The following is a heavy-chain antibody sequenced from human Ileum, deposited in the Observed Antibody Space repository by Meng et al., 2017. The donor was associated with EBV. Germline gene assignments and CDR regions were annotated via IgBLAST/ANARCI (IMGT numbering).Heavy chain of an antibody. CDR3: ARGRGYGDYGSLY. CDR1: GGSFSGYY. V-gene: IGHV4-34*01. D-gene: IGHD4-17*01. CDR2: INHSGST. Sequence: VLRRQRGAGLLKPSETLPLTCAVHGGSFSGYYWSWIRQPPGKGLEWIGEINHSGSTNYNPSLKSRVTISVDTSKNQFSLKLSSVTAADTAVYYCARGRGYGDYGSLYWGQGTLVTVSS. J-gene: IGHJ4*02.